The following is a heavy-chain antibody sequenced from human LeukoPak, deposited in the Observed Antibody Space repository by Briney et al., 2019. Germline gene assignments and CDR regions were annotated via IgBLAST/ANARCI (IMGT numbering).Heavy chain of an antibody. V-gene: IGHV1-8*01. Sequence: ASVKLSCNASGYTFTSYDINRVRHATGQGLEWMGWMNPNSGNTGYAQKCQGSVTMTRNTSISTAYMELSSLRSEDTAVYYGARANVGYCSGGSCSSLDYFDYWGQGTLVTVSS. CDR2: MNPNSGNT. CDR1: GYTFTSYD. CDR3: ARANVGYCSGGSCSSLDYFDY. J-gene: IGHJ4*02. D-gene: IGHD2-15*01.